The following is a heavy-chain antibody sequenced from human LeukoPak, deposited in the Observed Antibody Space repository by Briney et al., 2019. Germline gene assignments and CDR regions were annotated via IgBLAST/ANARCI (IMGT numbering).Heavy chain of an antibody. D-gene: IGHD6-13*01. Sequence: GGSLRLSCAASGFTFSDYYMSWIRQAPGKGLEWVSYISSSGSTIYYADSVKGRFTISRDNAKNSLYLQMNSLRAEDTAVYYCAREGAGGYSSSWYDAFDIWGQGTMVTVSS. CDR3: AREGAGGYSSSWYDAFDI. CDR1: GFTFSDYY. J-gene: IGHJ3*02. CDR2: ISSSGSTI. V-gene: IGHV3-11*04.